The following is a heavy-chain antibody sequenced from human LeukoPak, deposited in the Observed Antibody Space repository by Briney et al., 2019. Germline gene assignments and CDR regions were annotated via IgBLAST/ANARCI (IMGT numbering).Heavy chain of an antibody. CDR3: ARLDYSSSYAFDY. CDR2: IYYSGST. D-gene: IGHD6-13*01. Sequence: SETLSLTCTVSGGSISSGSYYWGWIRQPPGKGLEWIGSIYYSGSTYYNPSLKSRVTISVDTSKNQFSLKLSSVTAADTAVYYSARLDYSSSYAFDYWGQGALVTVSS. V-gene: IGHV4-39*07. CDR1: GGSISSGSYY. J-gene: IGHJ4*02.